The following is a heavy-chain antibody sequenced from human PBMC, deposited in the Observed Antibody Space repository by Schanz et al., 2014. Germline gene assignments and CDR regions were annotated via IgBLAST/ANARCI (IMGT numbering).Heavy chain of an antibody. CDR3: ARGGYSSGWYDRDIAHVDY. CDR2: ISGSNGNT. V-gene: IGHV1-18*01. Sequence: QVQLVQSGAEVKKPGASVKVSCKASGYTFISYGISWVRQAPGQGLEWLGWISGSNGNTNYALKLQGRVTMTTDTSTGTAYMELRSLRSDDTAVYYCARGGYSSGWYDRDIAHVDYWGQGTLVTVSS. D-gene: IGHD6-19*01. CDR1: GYTFISYG. J-gene: IGHJ4*02.